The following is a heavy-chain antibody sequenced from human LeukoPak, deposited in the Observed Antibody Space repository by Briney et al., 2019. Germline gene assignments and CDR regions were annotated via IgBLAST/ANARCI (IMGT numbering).Heavy chain of an antibody. CDR1: GFTVSSNY. V-gene: IGHV3-53*01. CDR3: AKEGRSLQTY. CDR2: IYSDDRT. D-gene: IGHD5-24*01. Sequence: QPGGSLRLSCAASGFTVSSNYMSWVRQAPGKGLEWVSVIYSDDRTKYADSVKGRFTISRDNAKNSLYLQMNSLRVEDTAVYYCAKEGRSLQTYWGQGTLVTVSS. J-gene: IGHJ4*02.